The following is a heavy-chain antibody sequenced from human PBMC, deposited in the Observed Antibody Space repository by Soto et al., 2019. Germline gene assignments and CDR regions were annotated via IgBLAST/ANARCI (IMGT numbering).Heavy chain of an antibody. CDR2: ISGSGGST. V-gene: IGHV3-23*01. J-gene: IGHJ4*02. CDR1: GFTFSSYA. D-gene: IGHD4-17*01. Sequence: GGSLRLSCAASGFTFSSYAMTWVRQAPGKGLEWVSTISGSGGSTYYADSVKGRFTISRDNSKNTLYLQMNSLRAEDTAVYYCAKDTDSLKPYYFDYWGQGTPVTVSS. CDR3: AKDTDSLKPYYFDY.